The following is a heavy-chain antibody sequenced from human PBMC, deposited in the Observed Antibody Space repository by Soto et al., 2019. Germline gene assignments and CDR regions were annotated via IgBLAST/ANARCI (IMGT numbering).Heavy chain of an antibody. CDR3: AKQESYWNDHFDY. Sequence: QVQLVESGGGVVQPGRSLRLSCAASGFSFSSYGMHWVRQAPGKGLEWVAMISYDVTDEYYADSVKGRFTISRDNSKNAVYLQMNSLRADVTAVFDCAKQESYWNDHFDYWGQGTLVTVSS. D-gene: IGHD1-1*01. CDR2: ISYDVTDE. CDR1: GFSFSSYG. V-gene: IGHV3-30*18. J-gene: IGHJ4*02.